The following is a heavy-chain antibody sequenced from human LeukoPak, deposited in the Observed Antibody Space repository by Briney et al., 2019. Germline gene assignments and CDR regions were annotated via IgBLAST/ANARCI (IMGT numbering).Heavy chain of an antibody. CDR2: ISSSGSTI. D-gene: IGHD2-2*01. V-gene: IGHV3-48*03. CDR3: ARDSDIVVVPAATRPYYYYYGMDV. J-gene: IGHJ6*04. Sequence: GGSLRLSCAASGFTFSSYEMNWVRQAPGKGLEWVSYISSSGSTIYYADSVKGRFTISRDNAKNSLYPQMNSLRAEDTAVYYCARDSDIVVVPAATRPYYYYYGMDVWAKGPRSPSPQ. CDR1: GFTFSSYE.